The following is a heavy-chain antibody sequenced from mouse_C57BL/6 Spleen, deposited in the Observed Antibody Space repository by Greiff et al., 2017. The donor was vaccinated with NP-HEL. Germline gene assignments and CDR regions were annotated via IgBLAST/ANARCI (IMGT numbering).Heavy chain of an antibody. CDR1: GYTFTDYY. V-gene: IGHV1-26*01. CDR2: INPNNGGT. J-gene: IGHJ2*01. D-gene: IGHD2-4*01. CDR3: AKTYYDYLDY. Sequence: VQLQQSGPELVKPGASVKISCKASGYTFTDYYMNWVKQSHGKSLEWIGDINPNNGGTSYNQKFKGKATLTVDKSSSTAYMELRSLTSEDSAVYYCAKTYYDYLDYWGQGTTLTVSS.